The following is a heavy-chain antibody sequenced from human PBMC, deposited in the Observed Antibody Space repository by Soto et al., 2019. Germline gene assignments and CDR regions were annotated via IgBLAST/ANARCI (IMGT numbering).Heavy chain of an antibody. CDR2: ISTSGGYK. CDR3: AGERSALPGARDAMDV. CDR1: GFNFNTYS. D-gene: IGHD1-26*01. V-gene: IGHV3-21*02. Sequence: EVRLVESGGGLVKPGGSLRVSCAASGFNFNTYSMNWVRQAPGKGLEWVSFISTSGGYKYYADSVRGRFTISRDNAKKSVYLVMNSLTADDTAVYYCAGERSALPGARDAMDVWGQGTTVTVSS. J-gene: IGHJ6*02.